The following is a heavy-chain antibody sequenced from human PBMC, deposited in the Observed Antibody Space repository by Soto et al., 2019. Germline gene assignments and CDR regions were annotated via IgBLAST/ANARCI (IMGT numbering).Heavy chain of an antibody. CDR2: IIPIFGTA. Sequence: SVKVSCKASGGTFSSYAISWVRQAPGQGLEWMGGIIPIFGTANYAQKFQGRVTITADESTSTAYMELSSLRSEDTAVYYCTRGLAAAGVAPYYYGMDVWGQGTTVTVSS. D-gene: IGHD6-13*01. CDR3: TRGLAAAGVAPYYYGMDV. J-gene: IGHJ6*02. CDR1: GGTFSSYA. V-gene: IGHV1-69*13.